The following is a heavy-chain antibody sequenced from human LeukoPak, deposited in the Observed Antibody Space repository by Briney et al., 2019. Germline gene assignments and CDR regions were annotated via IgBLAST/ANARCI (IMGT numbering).Heavy chain of an antibody. J-gene: IGHJ6*04. V-gene: IGHV4-59*01. D-gene: IGHD2-2*01. CDR2: IYYSGST. CDR1: GGSISSYY. Sequence: SETLSLTCTVSGGSISSYYWSWLRQPPGKGLEWIGYIYYSGSTNYNPSLKSRVTISVDTSKNQFSLKLSSVTAADTAVYYCARDRVDCSSTSCYGVGYYYYGMDVWGKGTTVTVSS. CDR3: ARDRVDCSSTSCYGVGYYYYGMDV.